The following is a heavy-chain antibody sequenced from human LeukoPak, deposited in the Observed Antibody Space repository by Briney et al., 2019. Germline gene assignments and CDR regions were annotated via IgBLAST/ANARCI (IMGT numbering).Heavy chain of an antibody. V-gene: IGHV3-30*03. J-gene: IGHJ4*02. CDR1: GFTFSTYG. D-gene: IGHD6-19*01. CDR2: ISYGDGRAK. Sequence: GGSLRLSCAASGFTFSTYGIHWVRQAPGKGLEWVAVISYGDGRAKFYADSVKGRFTISRDNSKNTLYLQMNSLSAEDTAVYYCARKAVTGSGPAHFDYWGQGTLVTVSS. CDR3: ARKAVTGSGPAHFDY.